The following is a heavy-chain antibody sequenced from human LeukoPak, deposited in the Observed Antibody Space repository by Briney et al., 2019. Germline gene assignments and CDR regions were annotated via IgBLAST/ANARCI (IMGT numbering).Heavy chain of an antibody. CDR2: LTGSGDNT. CDR3: ARCENGDNFPSPMDV. Sequence: GGSLRLSCAASGFTFRNYAMTWVRQAPGEGLEWVSALTGSGDNTYYADSVKGRITISRDNSKNTLYLQMNSLRAEDTAVYYCARCENGDNFPSPMDVWGQGTTVTVSS. V-gene: IGHV3-23*01. J-gene: IGHJ6*02. D-gene: IGHD4-17*01. CDR1: GFTFRNYA.